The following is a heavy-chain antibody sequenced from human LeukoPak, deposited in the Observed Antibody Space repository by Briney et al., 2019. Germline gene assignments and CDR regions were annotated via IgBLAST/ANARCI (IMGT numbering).Heavy chain of an antibody. CDR3: ARASRVVPGGY. CDR2: IYHSGST. J-gene: IGHJ4*02. Sequence: PSETLSLTCTVSGYSISSGYYWGWIRQPPGKGLEWIGSIYHSGSTYYNPSLKSRVTISVDTSKNQFSLKLSSVTAADTAVYYCARASRVVPGGYWGQGTLVTVSS. V-gene: IGHV4-38-2*02. CDR1: GYSISSGYY. D-gene: IGHD3-3*01.